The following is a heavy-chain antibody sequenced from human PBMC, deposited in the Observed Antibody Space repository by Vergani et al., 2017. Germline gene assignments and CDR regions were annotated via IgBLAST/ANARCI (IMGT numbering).Heavy chain of an antibody. J-gene: IGHJ3*01. CDR2: IYPCDSEV. Sequence: EKQLVQSGSETKKPGESLKISCHAFGYIFSNFWIGWVRQRPGRGLGWMGIIYPCDSEVKSNPAFRGQVFFSVDTSVNTAYLQWRSLQASDTATYFCASGGHGSENGGALQLWGQGTNITVSS. V-gene: IGHV5-51*01. D-gene: IGHD3-10*01. CDR1: GYIFSNFW. CDR3: ASGGHGSENGGALQL.